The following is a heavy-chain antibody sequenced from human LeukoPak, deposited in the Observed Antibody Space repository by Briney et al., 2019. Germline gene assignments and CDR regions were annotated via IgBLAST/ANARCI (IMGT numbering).Heavy chain of an antibody. CDR1: GFTFNYAW. CDR2: IKSKTDGGTT. Sequence: GGSLRLSCAASGFTFNYAWMSWVRQAPGKGLEWVGHIKSKTDGGTTDYAAPVKGRFTISRDDSKTTLYLQMNSLKTEDTAVYYCTTAMVVTPATYWGQGTLVTVSS. V-gene: IGHV3-15*01. J-gene: IGHJ4*02. D-gene: IGHD4-23*01. CDR3: TTAMVVTPATY.